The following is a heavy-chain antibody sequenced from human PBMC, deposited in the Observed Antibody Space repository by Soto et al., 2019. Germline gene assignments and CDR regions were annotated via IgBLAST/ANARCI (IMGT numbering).Heavy chain of an antibody. D-gene: IGHD3-10*01. CDR3: AREGLSYGSGSYLSIGTYYYYYMDV. J-gene: IGHJ6*03. CDR1: GGTFSSYT. Sequence: ASVKVSCKASGGTFSSYTISWVRQAPGQGLEWMGRIIPILGIANYAQKFQGRVTITADKSTSTAYMELSSLRSEDTAVYYCAREGLSYGSGSYLSIGTYYYYYMDVWGKGTTVTVSS. V-gene: IGHV1-69*04. CDR2: IIPILGIA.